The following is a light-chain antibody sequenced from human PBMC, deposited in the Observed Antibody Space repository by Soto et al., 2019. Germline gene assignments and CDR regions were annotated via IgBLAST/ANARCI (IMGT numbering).Light chain of an antibody. J-gene: IGKJ1*01. CDR2: GAS. V-gene: IGKV3-15*01. CDR3: QQRTHWPPWT. Sequence: EIVMTQSPATLSVSPGERATLSCRASQSVSSNLAWYQQKPGQAPRLLIYGASTRATGIPARFSGSGSGTEFTLTISSLQSEDFAVYYCQQRTHWPPWTFGQGTKVEIK. CDR1: QSVSSN.